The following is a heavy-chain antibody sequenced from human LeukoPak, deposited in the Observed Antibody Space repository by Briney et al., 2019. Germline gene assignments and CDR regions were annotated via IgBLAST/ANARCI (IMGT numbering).Heavy chain of an antibody. V-gene: IGHV4-34*01. CDR2: INHSGST. CDR1: GGSFSSYY. J-gene: IGHJ4*02. CDR3: ARGAVLGGAPAGMIFSRALDGLQRGLAY. D-gene: IGHD2-2*01. Sequence: SETLSLTCAVYGGSFSSYYWSWIRQPPGKGLEWIGEINHSGSTNYNPSLKSRVTISVDTSKNQFSLKLSSVTAADTAVYYCARGAVLGGAPAGMIFSRALDGLQRGLAYWGQGTLVTVSS.